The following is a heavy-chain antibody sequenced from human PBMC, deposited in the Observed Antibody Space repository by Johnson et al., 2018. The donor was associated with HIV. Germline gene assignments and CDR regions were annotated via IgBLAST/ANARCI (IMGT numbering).Heavy chain of an antibody. D-gene: IGHD6-13*01. CDR1: GFTFSSYA. J-gene: IGHJ3*02. V-gene: IGHV3-30*14. Sequence: QVQLVESGGGVVQPGGSLRLSCAASGFTFSSYAMHWVRQAPGKGLEWVAVISYDGSNKYYADSVKGRFTISRDNSKNTLYLQMNSLRAEDTAVYYCAKGLGRAAAVTRNAVDIWGQGTMVTFAS. CDR3: AKGLGRAAAVTRNAVDI. CDR2: ISYDGSNK.